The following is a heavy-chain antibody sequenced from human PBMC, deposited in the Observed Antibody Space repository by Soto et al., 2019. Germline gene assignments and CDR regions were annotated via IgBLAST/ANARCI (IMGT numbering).Heavy chain of an antibody. D-gene: IGHD3-10*01. V-gene: IGHV4-59*01. CDR2: IYYSGST. J-gene: IGHJ3*02. Sequence: SETLSLTCTVSGGSISSYYWSWIRQPPGKGLEWIGYIYYSGSTNYNPSLKSRVTISVDTSKNQFSLKLSSVTAADTAGYYCARVWGGAFDIWGQGTMVTVSS. CDR3: ARVWGGAFDI. CDR1: GGSISSYY.